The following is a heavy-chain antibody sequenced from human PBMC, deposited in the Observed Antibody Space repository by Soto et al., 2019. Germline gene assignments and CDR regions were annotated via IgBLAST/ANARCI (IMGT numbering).Heavy chain of an antibody. V-gene: IGHV3-33*05. D-gene: IGHD3-16*01. J-gene: IGHJ4*02. CDR1: GFTFRSYV. CDR3: ARWGTTGGLDV. Sequence: QVQLVESGGGVVQPGTSLRLSCVGSGFTFRSYVIHWVRQAPGKGLEWVALTSYDGSNNFYGDSVKGRFTISRDNSRNTGELQRASLRLVDTALYYCARWGTTGGLDVWGQGTVVSVSS. CDR2: TSYDGSNN.